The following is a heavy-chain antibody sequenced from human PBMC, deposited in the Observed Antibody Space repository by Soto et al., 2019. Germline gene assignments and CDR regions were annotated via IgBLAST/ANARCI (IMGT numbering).Heavy chain of an antibody. CDR1: GFTFSSYG. CDR2: ISYDGSNK. CDR3: AKDPVKSRIVVVPAAVDY. V-gene: IGHV3-30*18. J-gene: IGHJ4*02. Sequence: GGSLRLSCAASGFTFSSYGMHWVRQAPGKGLEWVAVISYDGSNKYYADSVKGRFTISRDNSKNTLYLQMNSLRAEDTAVYYCAKDPVKSRIVVVPAAVDYWGQGTLVTVSS. D-gene: IGHD2-2*01.